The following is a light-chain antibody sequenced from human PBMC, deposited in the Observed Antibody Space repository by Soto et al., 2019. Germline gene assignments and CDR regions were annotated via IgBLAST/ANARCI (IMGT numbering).Light chain of an antibody. Sequence: DIQMTQSPSTLSASVGDRVTITFRASQSISSWLAGYQQKTEKAPKLLIYDASSLESGGTSRFSGSGAGTAFTLTISSLQPDDFATYYCQQYNSYAWTFGQGTKVDI. V-gene: IGKV1-5*01. CDR2: DAS. CDR1: QSISSW. CDR3: QQYNSYAWT. J-gene: IGKJ1*01.